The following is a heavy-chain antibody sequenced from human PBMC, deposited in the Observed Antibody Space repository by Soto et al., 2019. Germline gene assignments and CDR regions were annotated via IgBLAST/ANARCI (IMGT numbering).Heavy chain of an antibody. D-gene: IGHD2-21*01. Sequence: ASVKVSCKASGYRFVDYYIHWVRQAPGQGLEWMGILNPKGGASKYAQKFQGRVTMTMDTSTSTVYMDLRSLTSEDTAVYYCARVHCGGDCRPGECFYYYGMDVWGLGTTVTVS. CDR1: GYRFVDYY. J-gene: IGHJ6*02. CDR2: LNPKGGAS. CDR3: ARVHCGGDCRPGECFYYYGMDV. V-gene: IGHV1-46*01.